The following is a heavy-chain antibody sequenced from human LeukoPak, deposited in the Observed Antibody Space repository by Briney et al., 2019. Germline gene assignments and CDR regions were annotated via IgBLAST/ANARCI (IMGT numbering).Heavy chain of an antibody. D-gene: IGHD3-22*01. CDR1: GFSFSAYW. J-gene: IGHJ4*02. Sequence: PGGSLRLSCAGSGFSFSAYWMHWVRQLPRKGLVWVSRINSDGSSISYADSVKGRFTISRDNAKNTLYLQMNSLRLEDTAVYYCARLRGYYDSSDHWGQGTLVTVSS. CDR3: ARLRGYYDSSDH. CDR2: INSDGSSI. V-gene: IGHV3-74*01.